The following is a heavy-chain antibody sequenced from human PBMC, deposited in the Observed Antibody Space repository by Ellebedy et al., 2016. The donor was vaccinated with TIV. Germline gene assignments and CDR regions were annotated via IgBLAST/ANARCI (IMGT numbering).Heavy chain of an antibody. V-gene: IGHV3-33*01. CDR2: MWYDGSNR. Sequence: PGGSLRLSCVASGFTFSDFGMHWVRQAPGKGLEWVAVMWYDGSNRYYADSVKGRFTMSRDNSKNTLEPQMSSLRAEDTAVYYCARDGMSRLNSGNDWRYYYHGMDVWGQGTTVTVSS. D-gene: IGHD5-12*01. J-gene: IGHJ6*02. CDR3: ARDGMSRLNSGNDWRYYYHGMDV. CDR1: GFTFSDFG.